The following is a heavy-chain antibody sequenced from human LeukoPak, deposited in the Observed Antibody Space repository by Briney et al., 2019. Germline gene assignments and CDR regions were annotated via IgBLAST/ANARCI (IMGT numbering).Heavy chain of an antibody. CDR1: GYTFTSYY. D-gene: IGHD3-10*01. J-gene: IGHJ4*02. CDR3: ARDRGEIVNYGSYYFDY. CDR2: INTRGGST. Sequence: ASVKVSCKASGYTFTSYYMHWVRQAPGQGLEWMGIINTRGGSTTYAQKFQGRVTMTRDTSTSTVYMELGSLRSEDTAVYYCARDRGEIVNYGSYYFDYWGQGTLVTVSS. V-gene: IGHV1-46*01.